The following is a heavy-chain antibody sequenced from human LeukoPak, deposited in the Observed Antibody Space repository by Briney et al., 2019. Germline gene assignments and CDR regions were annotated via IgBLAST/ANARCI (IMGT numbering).Heavy chain of an antibody. CDR1: GFTVSSNY. Sequence: PGGSLRLSCAASGFTVSSNYMSWVRQAPGKGLEWVSYISSSSTIYYADSVKGRFTISRDNAKNSLYLQMNSLRAEDTAVYYCARQYYDFWSGSGDNWFDPWGQGTLVTVSS. J-gene: IGHJ5*02. CDR2: ISSSSTI. D-gene: IGHD3-3*01. CDR3: ARQYYDFWSGSGDNWFDP. V-gene: IGHV3-69-1*01.